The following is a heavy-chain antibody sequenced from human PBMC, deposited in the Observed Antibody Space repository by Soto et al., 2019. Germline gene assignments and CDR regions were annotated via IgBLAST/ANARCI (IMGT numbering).Heavy chain of an antibody. V-gene: IGHV3-23*01. J-gene: IGHJ4*02. CDR3: AKRRGAGGHFDY. CDR1: GFSFNNHP. Sequence: HPGGSLRLSGAASGFSFNNHPISWVRQAPGKGLEWVSAISGSGGSTDYADSVKGRFTISRDNSKNTLSLQMNSLRADDTAVYYCAKRRGAGGHFDYCGQGALVTVSS. CDR2: ISGSGGST. D-gene: IGHD2-15*01.